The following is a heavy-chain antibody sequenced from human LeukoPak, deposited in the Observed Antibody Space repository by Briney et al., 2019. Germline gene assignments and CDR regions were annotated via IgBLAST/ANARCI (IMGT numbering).Heavy chain of an antibody. CDR1: GGSVSSGNYY. Sequence: PSETLSLTCTVYGGSVSSGNYYWSWIRQPPGKGLEWIGYIYYSGSTNYNPSLKSRVTISVDTSKNQFSLKLSSVTAADTAVYYCARAGRAAADNWFDPWGQGTRVTVSS. D-gene: IGHD6-13*01. J-gene: IGHJ5*02. CDR3: ARAGRAAADNWFDP. CDR2: IYYSGST. V-gene: IGHV4-61*01.